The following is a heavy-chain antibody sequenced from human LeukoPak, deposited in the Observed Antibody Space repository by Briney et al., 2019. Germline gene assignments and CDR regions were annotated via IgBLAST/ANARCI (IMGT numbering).Heavy chain of an antibody. D-gene: IGHD6-19*01. V-gene: IGHV4-4*02. CDR2: IYHTGST. J-gene: IGHJ4*02. CDR1: GGSISSSTW. Sequence: PSGTLSLTCAASGGSISSSTWWSWVREPSGKGLEWIGVIYHTGSTYSNASLKSRVTISVDKSKNQFSLKLSSVTAADTAVYYCARVDGRAVAGPLGLDYWGQGTLVTVSS. CDR3: ARVDGRAVAGPLGLDY.